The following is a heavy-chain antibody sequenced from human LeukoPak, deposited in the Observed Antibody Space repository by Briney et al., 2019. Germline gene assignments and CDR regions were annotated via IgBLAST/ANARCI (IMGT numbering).Heavy chain of an antibody. CDR2: IXXSGTT. V-gene: IGHV4-34*01. Sequence: GGSFXGXXXSXIRXXXGXGXXWXXXIXXSGTTNYHPSLKRRVTISVDTCKKKFSLKLSSVTAADTAVYYCARGASSHDYVWGSYRPFDYWGQGTLVTVSS. CDR1: GGSFXGXX. D-gene: IGHD3-16*02. J-gene: IGHJ4*02. CDR3: ARGASSHDYVWGSYRPFDY.